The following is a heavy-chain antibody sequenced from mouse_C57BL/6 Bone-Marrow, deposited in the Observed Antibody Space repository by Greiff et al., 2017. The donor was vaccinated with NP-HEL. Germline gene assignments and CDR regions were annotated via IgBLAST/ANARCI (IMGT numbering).Heavy chain of an antibody. CDR2: IDPANGNT. D-gene: IGHD1-1*01. Sequence: VQLQQSVAELVRPGASVKLSCTASGFNIKNTYMHWVKQRPEQGLEWIGRIDPANGNTKYAPKFQGKATITADKSSNTAYLQLSRLTSANTAIYYCARREYYYGSSYWFAYWGQGTLVTVSA. V-gene: IGHV14-3*01. CDR3: ARREYYYGSSYWFAY. J-gene: IGHJ3*01. CDR1: GFNIKNTY.